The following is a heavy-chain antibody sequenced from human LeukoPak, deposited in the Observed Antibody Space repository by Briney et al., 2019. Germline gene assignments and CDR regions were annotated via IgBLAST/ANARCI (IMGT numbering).Heavy chain of an antibody. V-gene: IGHV4-39*01. J-gene: IGHJ4*02. Sequence: PSETLSLTCTVSGGSISSSTYYCGWVRQPPGKGLEWIGSIYYSGSTYYNPSLQSRVTISVDTSRNQFSLKLSSVTAADTAVYYCARHYFESSGFYQPPGYWGQGTLVTVSS. CDR2: IYYSGST. CDR1: GGSISSSTYY. CDR3: ARHYFESSGFYQPPGY. D-gene: IGHD3-22*01.